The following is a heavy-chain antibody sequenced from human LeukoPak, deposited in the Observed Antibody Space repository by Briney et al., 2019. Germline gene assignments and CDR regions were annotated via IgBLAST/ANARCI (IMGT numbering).Heavy chain of an antibody. V-gene: IGHV5-51*01. J-gene: IGHJ4*02. Sequence: GESLKISCKASGYTFSNYWIGWVRQVPEKGLEWMGTIYPGDSDTRYSPSFQGQVTISADKSISTAYLQWSSLKASDTAMYYCARHSDYGDYLIDYWGQGTLVTVSS. CDR3: ARHSDYGDYLIDY. CDR2: IYPGDSDT. D-gene: IGHD4-17*01. CDR1: GYTFSNYW.